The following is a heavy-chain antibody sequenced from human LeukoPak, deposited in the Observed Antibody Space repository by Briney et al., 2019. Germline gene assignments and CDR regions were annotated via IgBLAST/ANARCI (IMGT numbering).Heavy chain of an antibody. D-gene: IGHD3-3*01. J-gene: IGHJ3*02. CDR3: ARVVTIFGVVDHDAFDI. Sequence: PGGSLRLSCAASGFTFSSYSMNWVRQAPGKGLEWVSYISSSSSTIYYADSVKGRFIISRDNAKNSLYLQMNSLRAEDTAVYYCARVVTIFGVVDHDAFDIWGQGTMVTVSS. CDR2: ISSSSSTI. V-gene: IGHV3-48*04. CDR1: GFTFSSYS.